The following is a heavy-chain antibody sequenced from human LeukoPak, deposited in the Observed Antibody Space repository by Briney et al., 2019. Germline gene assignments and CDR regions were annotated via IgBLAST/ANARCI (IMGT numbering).Heavy chain of an antibody. CDR2: ISSSSSYI. D-gene: IGHD5-18*01. V-gene: IGHV3-21*01. Sequence: PGGSLRLSCAASGFTFSSYSMNWVRQAPGKGLEWVSSISSSSSYIYYADSVKGRFTISRDNAKNSLYLQMNSLRAEDTAVYYCARDLQIWDTAMVDWGQGTLVTISS. J-gene: IGHJ4*02. CDR3: ARDLQIWDTAMVD. CDR1: GFTFSSYS.